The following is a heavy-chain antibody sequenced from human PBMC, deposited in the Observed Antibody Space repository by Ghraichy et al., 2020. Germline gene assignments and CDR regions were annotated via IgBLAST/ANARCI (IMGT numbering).Heavy chain of an antibody. D-gene: IGHD3-16*01. Sequence: GESLNISCAASGFPFSSNYMTWVRQAPGKGLEWVANIKQGGSAKYYVDSVKGRFTISRDDAKSSLYLEMNNLRDEDTAIYYCATGFGASRYWGQGTRVTVSS. CDR2: IKQGGSAK. CDR3: ATGFGASRY. CDR1: GFPFSSNY. V-gene: IGHV3-7*05. J-gene: IGHJ4*02.